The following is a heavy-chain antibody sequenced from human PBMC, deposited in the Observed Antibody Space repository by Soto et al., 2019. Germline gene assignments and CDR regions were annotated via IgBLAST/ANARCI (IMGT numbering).Heavy chain of an antibody. CDR2: IIPIFGTA. J-gene: IGHJ4*02. Sequence: SPEKISCKASGGTFSSYAFSWVRQDPRQGLELMGGIIPIFGTANYAQKFQGRVTITADKSTSPAYMELSSLRSEDTAVYYCARAYYYDSSGYYYVQYYFDYWGQGTLVTVSS. CDR1: GGTFSSYA. CDR3: ARAYYYDSSGYYYVQYYFDY. D-gene: IGHD3-22*01. V-gene: IGHV1-69*06.